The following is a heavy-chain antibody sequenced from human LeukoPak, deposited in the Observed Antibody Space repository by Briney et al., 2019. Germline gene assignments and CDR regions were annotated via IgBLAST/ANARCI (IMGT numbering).Heavy chain of an antibody. CDR3: AREIISFYYMDV. D-gene: IGHD2/OR15-2a*01. J-gene: IGHJ6*03. Sequence: PGGSLRLSCAASGFTFDDYAMHWVRQGPGKGLEWVSSISSGPNYKDYADSVKGRFTVSRDDARDSVYLQTNSLKVEDTAVYYCAREIISFYYMDVWGKGTTVTVSS. CDR1: GFTFDDYA. CDR2: ISSGPNYK. V-gene: IGHV3-21*01.